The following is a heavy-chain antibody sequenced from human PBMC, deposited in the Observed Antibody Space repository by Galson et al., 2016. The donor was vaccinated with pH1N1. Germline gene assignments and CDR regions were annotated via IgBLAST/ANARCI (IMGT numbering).Heavy chain of an antibody. CDR2: IHYSGST. D-gene: IGHD3-9*01. CDR1: GGSISSHY. J-gene: IGHJ2*01. V-gene: IGHV4-59*11. Sequence: ETLSLTCIVSGGSISSHYWSWIRQPPGKGLEWIGYIHYSGSTDYNSSLKSRVSISVDRSKNKFSLRLNSVTAADTAVYFCARGDYDIFDGSDRTWYFDLGGRGTLVTVSS. CDR3: ARGDYDIFDGSDRTWYFDL.